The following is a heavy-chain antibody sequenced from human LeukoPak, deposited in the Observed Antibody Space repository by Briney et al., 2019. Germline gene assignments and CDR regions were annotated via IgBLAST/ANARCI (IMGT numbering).Heavy chain of an antibody. Sequence: SETLSLTCTVSGGSISSYYWSWIRQPPGEGLESIGYIYYSGSTNYNPSLKSRVTISVDTSKNPFSLKLSSVTAADTAVYYCARVPDGIAADYWGQGTLVTVSS. CDR3: ARVPDGIAADY. V-gene: IGHV4-59*01. J-gene: IGHJ4*02. D-gene: IGHD6-13*01. CDR1: GGSISSYY. CDR2: IYYSGST.